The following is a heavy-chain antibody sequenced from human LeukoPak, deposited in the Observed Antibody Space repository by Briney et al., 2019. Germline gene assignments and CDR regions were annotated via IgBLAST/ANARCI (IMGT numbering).Heavy chain of an antibody. D-gene: IGHD2-15*01. V-gene: IGHV1-18*01. CDR1: GYTFTSYG. CDR3: ARDLGQDCSGGSCYYHYYYGMDV. Sequence: GGSVQVSCKASGYTFTSYGISWVRQAPGQGLEWMGWISAYNDNTNYAQKLQGRVTMTTDTSTSTAYMELRSLRSDDTAVYYCARDLGQDCSGGSCYYHYYYGMDVWGQGTTVTVSS. J-gene: IGHJ6*02. CDR2: ISAYNDNT.